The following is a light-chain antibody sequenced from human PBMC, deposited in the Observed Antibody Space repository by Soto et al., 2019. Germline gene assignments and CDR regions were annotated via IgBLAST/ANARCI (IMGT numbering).Light chain of an antibody. Sequence: DIVWTQSPGTLSLSPGERATLSCRASQSVRSSYLAWYQQKPGQAPRLLVYGASSRATGIPDRFSGSGSGTDFTLTVSRLEPEDFAVYYCQQYGGSPWTFGQGTKVEIK. J-gene: IGKJ1*01. V-gene: IGKV3-20*01. CDR2: GAS. CDR3: QQYGGSPWT. CDR1: QSVRSSY.